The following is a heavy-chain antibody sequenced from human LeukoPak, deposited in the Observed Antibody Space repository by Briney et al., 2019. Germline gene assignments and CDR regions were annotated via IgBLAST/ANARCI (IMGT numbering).Heavy chain of an antibody. V-gene: IGHV3-7*05. Sequence: PGGSLRLSCAASGFTFSNYWMIWVRQAPGKGLEWVGNIKQDGSVNRYADSVRGRFTISRDNAQTSLYLQMYSLRAEDTAVYYCARASNPWLQLTWGQGTLVTVSS. D-gene: IGHD5-24*01. J-gene: IGHJ5*02. CDR3: ARASNPWLQLT. CDR2: IKQDGSVN. CDR1: GFTFSNYW.